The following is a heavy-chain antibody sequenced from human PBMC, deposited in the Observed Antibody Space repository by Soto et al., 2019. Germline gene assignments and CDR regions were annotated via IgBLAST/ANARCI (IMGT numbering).Heavy chain of an antibody. CDR1: GFTFSSYA. D-gene: IGHD6-6*01. Sequence: EVHLLESGGGLVQPGGSLRLSCAASGFTFSSYAMSWVRQAPGKGLEWVSAISGSGGATWYAASVQGRFTISRDNSKNTLYLQMNSLRAEDTDVYYCAKGSPARGGGFDSWGQGTLVTVSS. V-gene: IGHV3-23*01. J-gene: IGHJ4*02. CDR3: AKGSPARGGGFDS. CDR2: ISGSGGAT.